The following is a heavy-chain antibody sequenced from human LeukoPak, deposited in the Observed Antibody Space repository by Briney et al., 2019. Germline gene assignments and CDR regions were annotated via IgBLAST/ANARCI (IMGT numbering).Heavy chain of an antibody. J-gene: IGHJ5*02. D-gene: IGHD4-17*01. CDR3: AKAGHHDYGDLGNWFDP. CDR1: GFTFDDYA. Sequence: GGSLRLSCAASGFTFDDYAMHWVCQAPGKGLEWVSLISGDGGSTYYADSVKGRFTISRDNSKNSLYLQMNSLRTEDTALYYCAKAGHHDYGDLGNWFDPWGQGTPVTVSS. CDR2: ISGDGGST. V-gene: IGHV3-43*02.